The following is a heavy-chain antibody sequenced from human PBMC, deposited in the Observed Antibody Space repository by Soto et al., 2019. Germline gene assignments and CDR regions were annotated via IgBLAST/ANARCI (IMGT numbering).Heavy chain of an antibody. CDR3: AAGRYRGAASPSRFEF. D-gene: IGHD3-10*01. CDR2: FDPEDEAT. Sequence: QVQLTQSGAEVKKPGASVKVSCKVSGDTLSKLSMHWVRQGPGKGLAWVGGFDPEDEATLYGQNLQGSVAITENTSTDTSYLDLRGMRSDDTAVYYSAAGRYRGAASPSRFEFWGQGTLVTVSS. J-gene: IGHJ4*02. CDR1: GDTLSKLS. V-gene: IGHV1-24*01.